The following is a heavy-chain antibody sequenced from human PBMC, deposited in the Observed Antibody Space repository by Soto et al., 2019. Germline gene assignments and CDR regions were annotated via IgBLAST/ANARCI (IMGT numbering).Heavy chain of an antibody. CDR3: ARESEDLTSNFDY. CDR2: ISSTTNYI. V-gene: IGHV3-21*06. CDR1: GFTFTRYS. Sequence: GGSLRLSCAASGFTFTRYSMNWVRQAPGKGLEWVASISSTTNYIYYGDSMKGRFTISRDNAKNSLDLEMNSLRAEDTAVYYCARESEDLTSNFDYWGQGTLVTVSS. J-gene: IGHJ4*02.